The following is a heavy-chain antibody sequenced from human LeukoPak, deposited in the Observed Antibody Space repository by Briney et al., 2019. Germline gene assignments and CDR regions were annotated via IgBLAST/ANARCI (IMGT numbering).Heavy chain of an antibody. CDR3: ARVGYSGSNDY. J-gene: IGHJ4*02. D-gene: IGHD5-12*01. Sequence: TLSLTCAVSGGSISSGGYSWSWIRQPPGKGLEWIGYIYHSGSTYYNPSLKSRVTISVDRSKNQFSLKLSSVTAADTAVYYCARVGYSGSNDYWGQGTLVTVSS. CDR1: GGSISSGGYS. CDR2: IYHSGST. V-gene: IGHV4-30-2*01.